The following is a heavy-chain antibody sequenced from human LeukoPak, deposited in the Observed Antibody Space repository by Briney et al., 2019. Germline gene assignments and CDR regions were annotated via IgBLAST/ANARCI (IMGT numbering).Heavy chain of an antibody. J-gene: IGHJ4*02. V-gene: IGHV3-48*04. Sequence: PGGSLRLSCAASGFTFSSYGMSWVRQAPGKGLEWVSYISSSSNNIYYADSVKGRFTISRVNAKNSLYLQMNSLRAEDTAVYYCVRDFHRRLYDSNYYFYWGQGTLVTVSS. D-gene: IGHD3-22*01. CDR2: ISSSSNNI. CDR3: VRDFHRRLYDSNYYFY. CDR1: GFTFSSYG.